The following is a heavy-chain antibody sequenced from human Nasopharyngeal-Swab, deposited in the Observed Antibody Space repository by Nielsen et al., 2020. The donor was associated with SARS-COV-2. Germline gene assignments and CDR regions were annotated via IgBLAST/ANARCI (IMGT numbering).Heavy chain of an antibody. V-gene: IGHV3-23*01. J-gene: IGHJ4*02. CDR2: IGGNSEGP. CDR1: GFTFSSYA. CDR3: ANDFKTGFDY. Sequence: GESLKISCAASGFTFSSYAMTWVRQAPGKGLEWVSTIGGNSEGPYYADSVKGRFTISRDNSRTTVYLQMNSLRVEDTALYYCANDFKTGFDYWGQGSLVTVSS.